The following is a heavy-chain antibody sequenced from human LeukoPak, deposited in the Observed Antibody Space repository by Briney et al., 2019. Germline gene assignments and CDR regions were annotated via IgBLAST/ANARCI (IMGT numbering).Heavy chain of an antibody. D-gene: IGHD1-14*01. CDR3: ARYPPDDF. J-gene: IGHJ4*02. CDR2: INPYSGGT. Sequence: APVTVSCKASGYSFTGFYLNWVRQAPGEGLEWMGWINPYSGGTNYAQKFQGRVTMTRDTSNTTAYLELNNLTPDDTAVYYCARYPPDDFWGQGTLVTVSS. V-gene: IGHV1-2*02. CDR1: GYSFTGFY.